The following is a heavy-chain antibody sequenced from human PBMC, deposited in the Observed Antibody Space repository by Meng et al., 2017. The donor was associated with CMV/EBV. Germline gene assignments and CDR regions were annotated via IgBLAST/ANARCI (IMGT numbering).Heavy chain of an antibody. D-gene: IGHD6-13*01. V-gene: IGHV3-21*01. CDR2: ISSSSSYI. CDR3: AKEIAAAGFDY. J-gene: IGHJ4*02. CDR1: GFTFSSYS. Sequence: EVQLVESGGGLVKPGVSLRLSCAASGFTFSSYSMNWVRQAPGKGLEWVSSISSSSSYIYYADSVKGRSTISRDNAKNSLYLQMNSLRAEDTAVYYCAKEIAAAGFDYWGQGTLVTVSS.